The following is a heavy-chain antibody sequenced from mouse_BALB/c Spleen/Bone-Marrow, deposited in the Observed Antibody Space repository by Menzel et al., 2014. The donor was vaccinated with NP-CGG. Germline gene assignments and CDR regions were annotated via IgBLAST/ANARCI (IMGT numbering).Heavy chain of an antibody. D-gene: IGHD2-4*01. CDR2: INPGSGGT. Sequence: VQLQQSGAVLVRSGTLVKVSCKVSGYAFSNYLIVWVKKRPGQGLEWIGVINPGSGGTNYNVNPKDKATVTADKCSSTAYMQLSSLTSDDSAVYFCARAFYYDYGNGGPFAYWGQGTLVTVS. CDR1: GYAFSNYL. V-gene: IGHV1-54*01. CDR3: ARAFYYDYGNGGPFAY. J-gene: IGHJ3*01.